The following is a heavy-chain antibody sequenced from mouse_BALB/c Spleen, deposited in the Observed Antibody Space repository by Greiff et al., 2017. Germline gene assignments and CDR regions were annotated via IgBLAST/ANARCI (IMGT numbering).Heavy chain of an antibody. D-gene: IGHD1-1*01. Sequence: VQLQQPGAELVKPGASVKLSCKASGYTFTSYGMHWVKQRPGQGLEWIGEIDPSDSYTNYNQKFKGKATLTVDKSSSTAYMQLSSLTSEDSAVYYCARSDYYGSSYWYFEVWGAGTSVTVSS. CDR3: ARSDYYGSSYWYFEV. CDR2: IDPSDSYT. CDR1: GYTFTSYG. V-gene: IGHV1-69*02. J-gene: IGHJ1*01.